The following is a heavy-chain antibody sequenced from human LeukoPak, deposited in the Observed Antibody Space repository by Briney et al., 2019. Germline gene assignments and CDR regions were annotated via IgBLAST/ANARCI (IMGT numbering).Heavy chain of an antibody. CDR1: GFTISNAW. V-gene: IGHV3-15*01. CDR2: IKSKTDGGTT. J-gene: IGHJ4*02. D-gene: IGHD2-2*01. CDR3: TPATDIGVVPAAPFLFVVEY. Sequence: PGGSLRLSCAASGFTISNAWMSWVRQAPGKGLEWVGRIKSKTDGGTTDYAAPVKGRFTISRDDSKNTLYLQMNSPKTEDTAVYYCTPATDIGVVPAAPFLFVVEYWGQGTLVTVSS.